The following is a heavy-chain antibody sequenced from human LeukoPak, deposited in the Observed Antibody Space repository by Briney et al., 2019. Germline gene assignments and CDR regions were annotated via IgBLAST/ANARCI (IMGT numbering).Heavy chain of an antibody. J-gene: IGHJ5*02. CDR1: GGSISSSSYY. CDR3: ARHPPHPHHYYPRSNWFDP. Sequence: PSETLSLTCTVSGGSISSSSYYWGWIRQPPGKGLEWIGSIYYSGSTYYNPSLKSRVTISVDTSKNQFSLKLSSVTAADTAVYYCARHPPHPHHYYPRSNWFDPWGQGTLVTVSS. CDR2: IYYSGST. V-gene: IGHV4-39*01. D-gene: IGHD3-10*01.